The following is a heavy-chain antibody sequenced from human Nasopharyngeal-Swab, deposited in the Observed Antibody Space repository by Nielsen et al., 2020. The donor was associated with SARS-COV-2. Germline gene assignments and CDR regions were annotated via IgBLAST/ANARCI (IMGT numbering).Heavy chain of an antibody. D-gene: IGHD3-22*01. CDR3: ARDGGYYYDSSGNYAEYFQH. CDR2: IYTSGST. Sequence: GKGLEWIGRIYTSGSTNYNTSLKSRVTISVDTSKNQFSLKLNSVTAADTAVYYCARDGGYYYDSSGNYAEYFQHWGQGALVTVSS. V-gene: IGHV4-61*02. J-gene: IGHJ1*01.